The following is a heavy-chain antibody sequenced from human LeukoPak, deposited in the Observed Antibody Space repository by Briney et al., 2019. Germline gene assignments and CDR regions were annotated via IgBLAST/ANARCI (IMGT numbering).Heavy chain of an antibody. V-gene: IGHV3-74*01. CDR3: ARDLRGYSGYEPYYYYGMDV. CDR2: SNSDGRIT. Sequence: GGSLRLSCAASGFTFSNYWMHWVRQAPGKGLVWVARSNSDGRITNYADSVKGRFTISRDNSKNTLYLQMNSLRAEDTAVYYCARDLRGYSGYEPYYYYGMDVWGKGTTVTVSS. J-gene: IGHJ6*04. D-gene: IGHD5-12*01. CDR1: GFTFSNYW.